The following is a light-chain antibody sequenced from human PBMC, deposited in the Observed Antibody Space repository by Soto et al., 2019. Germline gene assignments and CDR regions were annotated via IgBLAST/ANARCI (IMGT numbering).Light chain of an antibody. V-gene: IGKV4-1*01. CDR2: WAS. CDR3: QQYYSTRT. CDR1: QSVLYSSNNENY. Sequence: DIVMTQSPDSLAVSLGERATINCKSSQSVLYSSNNENYLAWYQQKQGKPPNLLIYWASTRESGVPDRFSGSGSGTDFTLTISSLQAEDVAVYYCQQYYSTRTFGQGTKVEIK. J-gene: IGKJ1*01.